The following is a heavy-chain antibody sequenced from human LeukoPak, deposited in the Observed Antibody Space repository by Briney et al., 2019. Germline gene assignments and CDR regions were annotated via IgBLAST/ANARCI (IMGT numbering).Heavy chain of an antibody. Sequence: ASVKVSCTASGYTFTSYDINWVRQATGQGLEWMGWMNPNSGNTGYAQKFQGRVTMTRNTSISTAYMELSSLRSEDTAVYYCARGAYDSSGYLGYYYYGMDVWGQGTTVTVSS. CDR1: GYTFTSYD. CDR3: ARGAYDSSGYLGYYYYGMDV. J-gene: IGHJ6*02. CDR2: MNPNSGNT. V-gene: IGHV1-8*01. D-gene: IGHD3-22*01.